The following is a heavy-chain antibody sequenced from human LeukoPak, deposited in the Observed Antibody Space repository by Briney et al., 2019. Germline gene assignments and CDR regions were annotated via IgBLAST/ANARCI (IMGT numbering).Heavy chain of an antibody. D-gene: IGHD5-18*01. Sequence: ASVKVSCKASGYTFTGYYMHWVRQAPGQGLEWMGRINPNSGGTNYAQKFQGRVTMTRDTPISTAYMELSGLRSDDTAVYYCARVSIKWLPDDYWGQGTLVTVSS. CDR3: ARVSIKWLPDDY. V-gene: IGHV1-2*06. CDR1: GYTFTGYY. CDR2: INPNSGGT. J-gene: IGHJ4*02.